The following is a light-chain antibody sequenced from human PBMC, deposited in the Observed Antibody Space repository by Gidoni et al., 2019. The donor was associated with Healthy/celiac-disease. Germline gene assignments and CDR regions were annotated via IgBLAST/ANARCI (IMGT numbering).Light chain of an antibody. V-gene: IGLV3-21*02. Sequence: SYVLTQPPSVSVAPGQTARITWGGNNIGSKSVHWYQQKPGQAHVLVVYDESDRPSGIPERFSGSNSGNTATLTISRVEAGDEADYYCQVWDSSSDDVVFGGGTKLTVL. CDR1: NIGSKS. J-gene: IGLJ2*01. CDR2: DES. CDR3: QVWDSSSDDVV.